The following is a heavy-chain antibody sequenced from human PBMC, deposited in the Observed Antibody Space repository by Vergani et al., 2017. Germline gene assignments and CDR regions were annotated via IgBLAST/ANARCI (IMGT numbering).Heavy chain of an antibody. V-gene: IGHV3-23*01. CDR2: ISARYPST. CDR3: ASSKDPGTFDY. J-gene: IGHJ4*02. CDR1: GFTFSACP. D-gene: IGHD2-2*01. Sequence: EVQLLQSGGGVIQPGGSVRLSCAASGFTFSACPMTWVRQAPGKGLEWVSAISARYPSTYYADSVKGRFTISRDNSKNTLYLQMNSLRAEDTAVYYCASSKDPGTFDYWGQGTLVTVSS.